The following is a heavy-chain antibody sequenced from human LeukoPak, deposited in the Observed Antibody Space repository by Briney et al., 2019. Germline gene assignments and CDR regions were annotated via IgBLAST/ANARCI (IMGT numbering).Heavy chain of an antibody. CDR2: ITSRGEST. J-gene: IGHJ4*02. V-gene: IGHV3-23*01. Sequence: GGSLRLPCVGSEFTFSSYAMNWVRQAPGKGLEWVSSITSRGESTWYVDSVKGRFTITRDNSENTLYLQMHSLRAEDTAVYYCARDRPNYYGSDGHYYRRDGDYWGRGTLVSVSS. CDR3: ARDRPNYYGSDGHYYRRDGDY. CDR1: EFTFSSYA. D-gene: IGHD3-22*01.